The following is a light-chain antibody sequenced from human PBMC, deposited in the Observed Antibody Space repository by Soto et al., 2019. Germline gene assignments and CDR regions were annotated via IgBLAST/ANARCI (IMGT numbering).Light chain of an antibody. Sequence: QSVLTQPASVSGSPGQSNTISCTGTSSDVGGYNYVSWYQQHPGKAPKLMIYEVSNRPSGVSNRFSGSKSGNTASLTISGLQAEDEADYYCSAYTSSSTMNVFGGGTKLTVL. V-gene: IGLV2-14*01. J-gene: IGLJ2*01. CDR2: EVS. CDR3: SAYTSSSTMNV. CDR1: SSDVGGYNY.